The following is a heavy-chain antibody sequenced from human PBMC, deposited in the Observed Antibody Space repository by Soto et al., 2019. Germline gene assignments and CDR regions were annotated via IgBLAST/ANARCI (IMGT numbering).Heavy chain of an antibody. J-gene: IGHJ5*02. Sequence: PSETLSLTCTVSGGSISSYYWSWIRQPPGKGLEWIGYIYYSGSTNYNPSLKSRVTISVDTSRNQFSRKLSSVTAADTAVYYCARQGSGWYDWFDPWGQGTLVTVSS. CDR2: IYYSGST. D-gene: IGHD6-19*01. V-gene: IGHV4-59*08. CDR1: GGSISSYY. CDR3: ARQGSGWYDWFDP.